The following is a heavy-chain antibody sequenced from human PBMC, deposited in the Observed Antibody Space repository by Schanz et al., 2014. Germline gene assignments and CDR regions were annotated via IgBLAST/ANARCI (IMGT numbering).Heavy chain of an antibody. V-gene: IGHV1-18*01. D-gene: IGHD3-22*01. J-gene: IGHJ4*02. Sequence: VQLVQSGAEMKRPGASVKVSCKASGYTFTSYGISWVRQAPGQGLEWMGWISPYNGNTNYAQKLQGRVTMTADTTTSTDYMDLRSRRSDDTAVYYCARSNYYDNSDYYNSFDYWGQGTLVTVSS. CDR3: ARSNYYDNSDYYNSFDY. CDR2: ISPYNGNT. CDR1: GYTFTSYG.